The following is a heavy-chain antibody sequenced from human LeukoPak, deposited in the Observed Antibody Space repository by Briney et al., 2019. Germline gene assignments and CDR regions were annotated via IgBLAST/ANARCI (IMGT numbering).Heavy chain of an antibody. CDR2: IYHSGST. J-gene: IGHJ4*02. CDR1: GYSISSAYY. Sequence: SETLSLTCTVSGYSISSAYYWGWIRQPPGKGLEWIGSIYHSGSTYYNPSLKSRVTISVDTSKNQFSLKLSSVTAADTAVYYCARARPIGDIAVAGTFDYWGQGTLVTVSS. CDR3: ARARPIGDIAVAGTFDY. V-gene: IGHV4-38-2*02. D-gene: IGHD6-19*01.